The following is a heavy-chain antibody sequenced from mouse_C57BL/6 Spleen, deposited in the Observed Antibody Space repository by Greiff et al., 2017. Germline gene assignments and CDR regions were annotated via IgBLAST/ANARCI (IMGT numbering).Heavy chain of an antibody. CDR1: GYTFTSYW. V-gene: IGHV1-69*01. J-gene: IGHJ1*03. D-gene: IGHD1-1*01. CDR2: IDPSDSYT. CDR3: ARWDYYGSSYWCFDV. Sequence: QVQLQQPGAELVMPGASVKLSCKASGYTFTSYWMHWVKQRPGQGLEWIVEIDPSDSYTNYNQKFKGKSTLTVDKSSSTAYMQLGSLTSEDSAVYYCARWDYYGSSYWCFDVWGTGTTVTVSS.